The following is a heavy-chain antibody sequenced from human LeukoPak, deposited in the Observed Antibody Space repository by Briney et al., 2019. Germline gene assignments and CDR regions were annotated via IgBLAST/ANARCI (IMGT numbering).Heavy chain of an antibody. CDR1: GGSISSDY. Sequence: SETLSLTWTVSGGSISSDYWSWIRQPAGKGLEWIGRIYTSGSTNYNPSLKSRVTKSVDTSKNQFSLKLSSVTAADTAVYYCARVSDGSSSDTPTDYWGQGTLVTVSS. CDR3: ARVSDGSSSDTPTDY. V-gene: IGHV4-4*07. CDR2: IYTSGST. J-gene: IGHJ4*02. D-gene: IGHD6-13*01.